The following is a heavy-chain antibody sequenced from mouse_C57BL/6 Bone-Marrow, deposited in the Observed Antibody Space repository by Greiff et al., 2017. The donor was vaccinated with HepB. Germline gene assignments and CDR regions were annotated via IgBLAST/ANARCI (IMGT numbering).Heavy chain of an antibody. CDR2: IYPRDGST. D-gene: IGHD1-1*01. Sequence: VKLLESDAELVKPGASVKISCKVSGYTFTDHTIHWMKQRPEQGLEWIGYIYPRDGSTKYNEKFKGKATLTADKSSSTAYMQLNSLTSEDSAVYFCARDYGRSYGAWFAYWGQGTLVTVSA. CDR1: GYTFTDHT. V-gene: IGHV1-78*01. CDR3: ARDYGRSYGAWFAY. J-gene: IGHJ3*01.